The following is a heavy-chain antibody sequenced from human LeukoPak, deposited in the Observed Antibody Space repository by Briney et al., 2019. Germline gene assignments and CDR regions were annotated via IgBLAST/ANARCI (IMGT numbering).Heavy chain of an antibody. Sequence: GGSLRLSCVVSGFSFSDSYMTWIRQAPGKGLEWVSSISSSSSYIYYADSVKGRFTISRDNAKNSLYLQMNSLRAEDTAVYYCARGGVYSSGWYVDYWGQGTLVTVSS. V-gene: IGHV3-11*06. CDR3: ARGGVYSSGWYVDY. CDR1: GFSFSDSY. D-gene: IGHD6-19*01. J-gene: IGHJ4*02. CDR2: ISSSSSYI.